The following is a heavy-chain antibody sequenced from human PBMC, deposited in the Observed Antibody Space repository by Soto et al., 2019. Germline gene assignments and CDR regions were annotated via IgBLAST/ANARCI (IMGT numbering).Heavy chain of an antibody. CDR2: ISAFNDNT. CDR1: GGTFSSYG. V-gene: IGHV1-18*01. J-gene: IGHJ3*02. Sequence: GASVKVSCKASGGTFSSYGISWVRQAPGQGLEWMGWISAFNDNTRYAQNLQARVTMTTDTSTSTAYMELRSLRSDDTAVYYCARDWYCSGGSCSDAFDIWGQGTMVTVSS. D-gene: IGHD2-15*01. CDR3: ARDWYCSGGSCSDAFDI.